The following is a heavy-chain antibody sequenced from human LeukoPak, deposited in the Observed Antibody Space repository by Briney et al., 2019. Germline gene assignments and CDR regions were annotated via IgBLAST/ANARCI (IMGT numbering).Heavy chain of an antibody. Sequence: GGSLRLSCAVSGFPFSVDEMNWVRQAPGKGLEWVSNIASSGTTIYYADSVKGRFSISRDNAMSSLYLQMNSLRVEDTAVYYCALLAVASDFDYWGQGALVTVSS. CDR3: ALLAVASDFDY. V-gene: IGHV3-48*03. J-gene: IGHJ4*02. CDR2: IASSGTTI. D-gene: IGHD6-19*01. CDR1: GFPFSVDE.